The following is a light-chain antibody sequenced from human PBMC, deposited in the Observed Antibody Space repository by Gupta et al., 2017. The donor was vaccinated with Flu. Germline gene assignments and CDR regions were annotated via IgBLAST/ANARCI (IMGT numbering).Light chain of an antibody. V-gene: IGKV3-11*01. J-gene: IGKJ1*01. CDR3: QQRSNWPGT. Sequence: GERATLSCRASQSVSSYLAWYQQKPGQAPRLLIYDASNRATGIPARFSGSGSGTDFTLTISSLEPEDFAVYYCQQRSNWPGTFGQGTKVEI. CDR2: DAS. CDR1: QSVSSY.